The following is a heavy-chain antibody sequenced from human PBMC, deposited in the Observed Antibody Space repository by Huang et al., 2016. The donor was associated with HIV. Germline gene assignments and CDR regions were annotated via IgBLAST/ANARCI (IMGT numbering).Heavy chain of an antibody. CDR3: AKEGDTGAALGY. CDR1: GFTVSTNY. Sequence: EVQLVESGGGLIQPGGSLRLSCAASGFTVSTNYVTWVRQAPGKGLEWVSLIYSGGTTYDADSVKGRFTISRDESENTLYLHMTSLRAGDTAVYYCAKEGDTGAALGYWGQGTLVTVS. V-gene: IGHV3-53*01. J-gene: IGHJ4*02. CDR2: IYSGGTT. D-gene: IGHD2-8*02.